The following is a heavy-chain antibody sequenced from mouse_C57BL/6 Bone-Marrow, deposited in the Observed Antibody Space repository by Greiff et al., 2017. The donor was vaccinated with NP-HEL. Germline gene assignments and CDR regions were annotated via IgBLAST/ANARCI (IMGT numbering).Heavy chain of an antibody. CDR3: ARFFSPYYYGSTLYYFDY. V-gene: IGHV1-81*01. CDR2: IYPRSGNT. CDR1: GYTFTSYG. D-gene: IGHD1-1*01. J-gene: IGHJ2*01. Sequence: QVQLKESGAELARPGASVKLSCKASGYTFTSYGISWVKQRTGQGLEWIGEIYPRSGNTYYNEKFKGKATLTADKSSSTAYMELRSLTSEDSAVYFCARFFSPYYYGSTLYYFDYWGQGTTLTVSS.